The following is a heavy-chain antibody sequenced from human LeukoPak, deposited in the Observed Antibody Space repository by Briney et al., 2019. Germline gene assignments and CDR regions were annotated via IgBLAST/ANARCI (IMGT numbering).Heavy chain of an antibody. CDR1: GFTFSSYE. D-gene: IGHD4-11*01. CDR3: TRVEETATTAAIIRKYSYYYYYMDV. Sequence: GGSLRLSCAASGFTFSSYEMNWVRQAPGKGLEWVSYISSSGSTIYYADSVKGRFTISRDNAKYSLYLQMNSLRAEDTAVYYCTRVEETATTAAIIRKYSYYYYYMDVWGKGNTVTVSS. CDR2: ISSSGSTI. V-gene: IGHV3-48*03. J-gene: IGHJ6*03.